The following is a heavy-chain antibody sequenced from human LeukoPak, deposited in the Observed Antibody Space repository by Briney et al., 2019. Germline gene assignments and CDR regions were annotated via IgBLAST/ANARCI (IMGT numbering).Heavy chain of an antibody. CDR1: GGSFSGYY. D-gene: IGHD6-19*01. J-gene: IGHJ5*02. CDR2: IYYSGST. V-gene: IGHV4-59*01. CDR3: ARVEQWLVGWFDP. Sequence: SETLSLTCAVYGGSFSGYYWSWIRQPPGKGLEWIGYIYYSGSTNYNPSLKSRVTISVDTSKNQFSLKLSSVTAADTAVYYCARVEQWLVGWFDPWGQGTLVTVSS.